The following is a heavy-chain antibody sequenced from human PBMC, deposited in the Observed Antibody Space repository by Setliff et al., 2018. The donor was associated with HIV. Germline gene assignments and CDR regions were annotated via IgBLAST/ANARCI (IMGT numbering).Heavy chain of an antibody. Sequence: ESGPTLVNPTQTRTRTCDFSGFSLSTSGGGVGWSRRPPGKALEWVALLYWNDDKRYSPSLRNRLTITRDTSKKRIVLTVASLNRGDSATYYCAHSGRELRGPYFDYWGQGIPVTVSS. D-gene: IGHD1-7*01. J-gene: IGHJ4*02. CDR2: LYWNDDK. V-gene: IGHV2-5*01. CDR1: GFSLSTSGGG. CDR3: AHSGRELRGPYFDY.